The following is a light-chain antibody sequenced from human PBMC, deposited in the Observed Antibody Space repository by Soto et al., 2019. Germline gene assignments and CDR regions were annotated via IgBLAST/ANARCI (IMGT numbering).Light chain of an antibody. CDR3: RSYTSSDYV. CDR1: SSDVGGYNY. J-gene: IGLJ1*01. V-gene: IGLV2-14*01. CDR2: EVS. Sequence: QSVLTQPAYVSGSPGQSITISCNGTSSDVGGYNYVSWYRQHPGKAPKLIIYEVSNRHSGVSNRFSGSKSGNTAYLIISGLQAEDEADYYCRSYTSSDYVFGKRTKITVL.